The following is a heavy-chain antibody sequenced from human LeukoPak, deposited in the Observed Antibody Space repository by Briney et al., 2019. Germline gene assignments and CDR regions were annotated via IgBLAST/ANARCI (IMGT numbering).Heavy chain of an antibody. CDR1: GFTFSSYS. J-gene: IGHJ6*03. D-gene: IGHD6-19*01. Sequence: GGSLRLSCAASGFTFSSYSMNWVRQAPGKGLEWVPSISSSSSYIYYADSVKGRFTISRDDAKNSLYLQMNSLRDEDTAVYYCARDPYSGGYGAYYYYYMDVWGKGTTVTVSS. CDR3: ARDPYSGGYGAYYYYYMDV. V-gene: IGHV3-21*01. CDR2: ISSSSSYI.